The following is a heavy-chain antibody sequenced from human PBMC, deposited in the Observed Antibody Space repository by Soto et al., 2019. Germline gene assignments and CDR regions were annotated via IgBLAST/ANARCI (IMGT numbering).Heavy chain of an antibody. CDR2: ISGSSSYI. V-gene: IGHV3-21*01. Sequence: EVQLVESGGGLVKPGGSLRLSCAASGFTFSSYNMNWVRQAPGKGLEWVSSISGSSSYIYYADSVKGRFTISRDNAKNSLYLQMHSLRAEDTAVYYCVRDRQDGLYFYSYMDVWGKGTTVTVSS. D-gene: IGHD6-19*01. CDR3: VRDRQDGLYFYSYMDV. J-gene: IGHJ6*03. CDR1: GFTFSSYN.